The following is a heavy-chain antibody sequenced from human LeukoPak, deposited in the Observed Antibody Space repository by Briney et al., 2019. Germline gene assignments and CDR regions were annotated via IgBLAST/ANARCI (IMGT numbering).Heavy chain of an antibody. CDR2: MNPNSGNT. CDR1: GYTFTNYD. V-gene: IGHV1-8*01. D-gene: IGHD3-22*01. J-gene: IGHJ3*02. CDR3: ARVGDSSGYYPIAFDI. Sequence: SVKVSCKASGYTFTNYDIHWVRPASGQGLEWMGWMNPNSGNTGYAQKFLGRVTMTRNTSISTAYMELSSLRSEDTAVYYCARVGDSSGYYPIAFDIWGQGTMVTVSS.